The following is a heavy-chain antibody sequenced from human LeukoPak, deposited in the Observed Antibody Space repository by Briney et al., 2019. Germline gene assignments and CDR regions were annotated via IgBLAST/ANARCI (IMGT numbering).Heavy chain of an antibody. D-gene: IGHD3-3*01. J-gene: IGHJ6*04. CDR3: AKDLVPFRFLEWEPMDV. CDR2: ISYGGSNK. Sequence: PGRSLRLSCAASGFTFSSYGLHWVRQAPGKGLEGVAVISYGGSNKYYADSVKGRFTISRDNSKNTLYLQMNSLRAEDTAVYYCAKDLVPFRFLEWEPMDVWGKGTTVTVSS. CDR1: GFTFSSYG. V-gene: IGHV3-30*18.